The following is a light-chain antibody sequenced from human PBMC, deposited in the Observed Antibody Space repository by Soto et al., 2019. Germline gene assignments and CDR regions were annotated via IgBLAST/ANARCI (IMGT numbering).Light chain of an antibody. J-gene: IGKJ1*01. V-gene: IGKV3-20*01. CDR2: GGS. Sequence: EIVLTQSPGTLSLSPGERATLSCRASQSVSSSYLAWYQQKPGQAPRRLIYGGSSRATDIPDRFSGSGSETDFTLTISRLEPEDFAVYYCQQYGSSPPTFGQGTKGEIK. CDR1: QSVSSSY. CDR3: QQYGSSPPT.